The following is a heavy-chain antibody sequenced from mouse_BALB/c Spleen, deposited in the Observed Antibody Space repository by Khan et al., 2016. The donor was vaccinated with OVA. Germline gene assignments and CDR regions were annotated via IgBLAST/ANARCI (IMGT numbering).Heavy chain of an antibody. CDR3: ARGMGLLQGAMDY. CDR1: GYTFTTYV. J-gene: IGHJ4*01. CDR2: INPYNDDT. V-gene: IGHV1S136*01. Sequence: VQLKESGPELVKPGASVKMSCKASGYTFTTYVIHWVKQKPGQGLEWFGYINPYNDDTKYNEKFKDKATLTSDKSSTTAYMEFSSLTSEDSAVYYCARGMGLLQGAMDYWGQGTSVTVSS. D-gene: IGHD2-3*01.